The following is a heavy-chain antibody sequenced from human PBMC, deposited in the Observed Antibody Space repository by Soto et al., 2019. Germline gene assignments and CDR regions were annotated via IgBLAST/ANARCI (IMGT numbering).Heavy chain of an antibody. CDR1: GVNINSDSYH. CDR3: ARYRFTATWSKFRY. D-gene: IGHD3-16*02. Sequence: QVYLQESGPGLVRSSQTLSLYCAVSGVNINSDSYHWSWIRQRPGKGLEWVGFISSGGRTYYNPSLKTRITMSADTSKSPFSLHLTSVTAADTAMYFCARYRFTATWSKFRYWGQGALVTVSS. V-gene: IGHV4-31*11. J-gene: IGHJ4*02. CDR2: ISSGGRT.